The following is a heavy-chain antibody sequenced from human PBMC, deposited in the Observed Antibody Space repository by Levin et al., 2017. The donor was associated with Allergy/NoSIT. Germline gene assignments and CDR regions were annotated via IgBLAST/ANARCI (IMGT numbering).Heavy chain of an antibody. CDR2: ISSSSSYI. D-gene: IGHD2-2*01. V-gene: IGHV3-21*01. CDR3: ARRYCSSTSCFHFDY. CDR1: GFTFSSYS. J-gene: IGHJ4*02. Sequence: WASVKVSCAASGFTFSSYSMNWVRQAPGKGLEWVSSISSSSSYIYYADSVKGRFTISRDNAKNSLYLQMNSLRAEDTAVYYCARRYCSSTSCFHFDYWGQGTLVTVSS.